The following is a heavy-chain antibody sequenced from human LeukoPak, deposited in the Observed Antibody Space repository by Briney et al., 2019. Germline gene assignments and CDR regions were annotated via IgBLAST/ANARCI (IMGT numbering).Heavy chain of an antibody. CDR3: ARVGVASSGPPDY. Sequence: ASVKVSCKASGYTFSGYYIHWVRQAPGQKFEWLGWINPNSGAPNYAENFEGRVTMTRDTSISTVYMELSSLRSEDTAVYYCARVGVASSGPPDYWGQGTLVTVSS. J-gene: IGHJ4*02. V-gene: IGHV1-2*02. D-gene: IGHD6-25*01. CDR1: GYTFSGYY. CDR2: INPNSGAP.